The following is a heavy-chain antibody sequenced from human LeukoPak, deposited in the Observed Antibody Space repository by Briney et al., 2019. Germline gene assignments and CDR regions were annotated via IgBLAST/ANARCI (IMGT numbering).Heavy chain of an antibody. D-gene: IGHD1-14*01. CDR1: GFTFRSYA. J-gene: IGHJ4*02. V-gene: IGHV3-23*01. CDR3: ATLKWRRGIDY. Sequence: GGSLRLSCAASGFTFRSYAMSWVRQAPGKGLEWVSVISGSGGTTNYADSVKGRFTISRDNSKNALYLQMNSLRAEDTAVYYCATLKWRRGIDYWGQGTLVTVSS. CDR2: ISGSGGTT.